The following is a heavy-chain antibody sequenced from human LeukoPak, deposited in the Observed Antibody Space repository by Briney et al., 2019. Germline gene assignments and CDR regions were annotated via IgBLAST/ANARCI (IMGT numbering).Heavy chain of an antibody. CDR3: ARGKGYSGYDFAFDI. V-gene: IGHV4-30-2*01. CDR2: IYHSGST. CDR1: GGSISIGGYS. J-gene: IGHJ3*02. Sequence: SETLSLTCAVSGGSISIGGYSWSWIRQPPGKGLEWFGYIYHSGSTYYNPSLKSQVTISVDRSKNQFSLKLSSVTAADTAVYYCARGKGYSGYDFAFDIWGQGTMVTVSS. D-gene: IGHD5-12*01.